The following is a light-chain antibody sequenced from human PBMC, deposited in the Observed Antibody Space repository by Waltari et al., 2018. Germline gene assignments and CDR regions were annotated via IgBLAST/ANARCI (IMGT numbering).Light chain of an antibody. CDR2: KVS. CDR3: MQGTHWPPWT. CDR1: QSLVHSDGNTY. V-gene: IGKV2-30*02. J-gene: IGKJ1*01. Sequence: DVVMTQSPLSLPVTLGQPASIPCRSRQSLVHSDGNTYLSWFQQRPGQSPRRLIYKVSNRDSGVPDRFSGSGSGTDFTLKISRVEAEDVGVYYCMQGTHWPPWTFGQGTKVEIQ.